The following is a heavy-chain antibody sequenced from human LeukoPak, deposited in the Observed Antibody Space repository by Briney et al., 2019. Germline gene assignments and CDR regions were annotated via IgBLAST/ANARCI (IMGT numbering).Heavy chain of an antibody. CDR1: GGSISSGGYY. J-gene: IGHJ4*02. Sequence: SQTLSLTCTVSGGSISSGGYYWSWIRQHPGKGLEWIGYIYYSGSTYYNPSLRSRVTISVDTSKNQFSLKLCSVTAADTAVYYCARGRLNYYDYVWGSYRSHYFDYWGQGTLVTVSS. V-gene: IGHV4-31*03. CDR2: IYYSGST. CDR3: ARGRLNYYDYVWGSYRSHYFDY. D-gene: IGHD3-16*02.